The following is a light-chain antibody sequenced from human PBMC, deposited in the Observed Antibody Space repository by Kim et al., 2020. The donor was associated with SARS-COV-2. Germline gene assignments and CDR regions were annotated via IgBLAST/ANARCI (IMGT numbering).Light chain of an antibody. CDR3: QQYNNWMWT. J-gene: IGKJ1*01. CDR1: KSITGW. V-gene: IGKV1-5*03. Sequence: SASIGERVTIPSRGIKSITGWLAWYQQKPGKAPNLLIYQTSRLQSGVPSRFTGSGSGTEFTLTISSLQSDDLATYYCQQYNNWMWTFGQGTKLEIK. CDR2: QTS.